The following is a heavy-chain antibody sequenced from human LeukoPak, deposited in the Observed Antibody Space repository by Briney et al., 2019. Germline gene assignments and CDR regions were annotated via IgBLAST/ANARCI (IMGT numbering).Heavy chain of an antibody. V-gene: IGHV3-7*05. J-gene: IGHJ4*02. Sequence: GGSLRLSCAASGFTFSSSWMTWVRQAPGKGLEWVADINNDGSGTYYVDSVEGRFTISRDNAKNYLFLQMNSLRAEDTAVYYCASKAVTYYYDYWGQGTLVIVSS. CDR2: INNDGSGT. CDR1: GFTFSSSW. CDR3: ASKAVTYYYDY. D-gene: IGHD4-17*01.